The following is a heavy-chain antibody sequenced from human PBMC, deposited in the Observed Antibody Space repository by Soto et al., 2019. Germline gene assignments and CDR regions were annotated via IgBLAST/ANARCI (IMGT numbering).Heavy chain of an antibody. CDR2: ISGSGGST. CDR1: GFTFSSYA. J-gene: IGHJ4*02. D-gene: IGHD6-13*01. Sequence: GGSLRLSCAASGFTFSSYAMSWVRQAPGKGPEWVSAISGSGGSTYYADSVKGRFTISRDNSKNTLYLQMNSLRAEDTAVYYCAKNSDSSSWTDFDYWGQGTLVTVSS. CDR3: AKNSDSSSWTDFDY. V-gene: IGHV3-23*01.